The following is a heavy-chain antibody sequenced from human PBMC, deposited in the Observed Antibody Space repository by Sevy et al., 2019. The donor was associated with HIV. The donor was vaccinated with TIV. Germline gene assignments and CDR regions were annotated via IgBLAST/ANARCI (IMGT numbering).Heavy chain of an antibody. CDR3: ARDLCSSTSCSEPP. Sequence: ASVKVSCKASGYTFTSYGISWVRQAPGQGLEWMGWISAYNGNTNYAQKLQGRVTMTTDTSTSTAYMELRSLRSDDTAVYYCARDLCSSTSCSEPPWGQGTLVTVSS. D-gene: IGHD2-2*01. CDR1: GYTFTSYG. J-gene: IGHJ5*02. CDR2: ISAYNGNT. V-gene: IGHV1-18*01.